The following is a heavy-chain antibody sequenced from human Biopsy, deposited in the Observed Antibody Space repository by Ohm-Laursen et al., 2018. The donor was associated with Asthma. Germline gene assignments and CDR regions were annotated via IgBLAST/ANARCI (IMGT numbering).Heavy chain of an antibody. CDR3: ARDMNRDGWYFDY. CDR1: GFTFSTYA. D-gene: IGHD5-24*01. Sequence: SLRLSCAASGFTFSTYAMHWVRQAPGKGLEWVAVISYDGSNKYYADSVKGRFTISRDNSKNTLYLQTNSLRGDDTAVYYCARDMNRDGWYFDYWGQGTLVTVSS. CDR2: ISYDGSNK. V-gene: IGHV3-30-3*01. J-gene: IGHJ4*02.